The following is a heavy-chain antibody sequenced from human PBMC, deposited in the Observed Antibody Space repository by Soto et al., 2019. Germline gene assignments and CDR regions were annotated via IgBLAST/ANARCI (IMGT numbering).Heavy chain of an antibody. Sequence: GGSLRLSCSASGFTFSSYAMHWVRQAPGKGLEYVSAISSNGGSTYYADSVKGRFTISRDNSKNTLYLQMSSLRAEDTAVYYCVKGGRITIFGVVIRGTNYGMDVWGQGTTVTVSS. J-gene: IGHJ6*02. CDR2: ISSNGGST. V-gene: IGHV3-64D*06. D-gene: IGHD3-3*01. CDR3: VKGGRITIFGVVIRGTNYGMDV. CDR1: GFTFSSYA.